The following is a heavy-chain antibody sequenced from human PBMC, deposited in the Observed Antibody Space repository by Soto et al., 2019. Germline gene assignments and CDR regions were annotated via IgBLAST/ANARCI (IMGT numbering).Heavy chain of an antibody. CDR3: ARDSYGDIDY. Sequence: AETLSLTCTVSGGSISSYYWSWIRQPPGKGLEWIGYIYYSGSTNYNPSLKSRVTISVDTSKNQFSLKLSSVTAADTAVYYCARDSYGDIDYWGQGTLVTVSS. V-gene: IGHV4-59*01. D-gene: IGHD4-17*01. J-gene: IGHJ4*02. CDR2: IYYSGST. CDR1: GGSISSYY.